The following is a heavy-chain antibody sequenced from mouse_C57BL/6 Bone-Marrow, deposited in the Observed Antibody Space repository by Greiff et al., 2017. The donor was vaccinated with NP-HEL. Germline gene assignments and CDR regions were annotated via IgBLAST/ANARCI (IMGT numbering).Heavy chain of an antibody. CDR1: GYTFTEYT. J-gene: IGHJ2*01. CDR3: ARHEDDGYDH. CDR2: VYPGSGSI. V-gene: IGHV1-62-2*01. D-gene: IGHD2-3*01. Sequence: QVQLQQSGAELVKPGASVKLSCKASGYTFTEYTIHWVKQRSGQGLEWVGWVYPGSGSIKDNEKFKDKATLTADKSSSPVYMELSRLTSEDSAVYFCARHEDDGYDHWGQGTTLTVSS.